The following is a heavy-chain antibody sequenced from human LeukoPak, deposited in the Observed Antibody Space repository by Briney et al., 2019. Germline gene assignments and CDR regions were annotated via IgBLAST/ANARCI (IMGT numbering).Heavy chain of an antibody. CDR2: ISSSSSTI. D-gene: IGHD3-22*01. CDR3: AKQYYYDSSGYWRYDAFGI. V-gene: IGHV3-48*01. Sequence: GGSLRLSCAASGFTFSSYYMNWVRQAPGKGLEWVSYISSSSSTIYYADSVKGRFTISRDNAKNSLYLQMNSLRAEDTAVYYCAKQYYYDSSGYWRYDAFGIWGQGTMVTVSS. CDR1: GFTFSSYY. J-gene: IGHJ3*02.